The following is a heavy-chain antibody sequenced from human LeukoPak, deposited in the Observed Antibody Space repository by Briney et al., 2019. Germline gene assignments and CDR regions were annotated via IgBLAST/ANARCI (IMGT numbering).Heavy chain of an antibody. CDR3: AKGFRSSWYYFDY. CDR2: ISYDGSNK. V-gene: IGHV3-30*18. Sequence: GGSLRLSCAASGFTFSSYGMHWVRQAPGKGLEWVAVISYDGSNKYYADSVKGRFTISRDNSKNTLYLQMNSLRAEDTAVYYCAKGFRSSWYYFDYWGRGTLVTVSS. D-gene: IGHD6-13*01. CDR1: GFTFSSYG. J-gene: IGHJ4*02.